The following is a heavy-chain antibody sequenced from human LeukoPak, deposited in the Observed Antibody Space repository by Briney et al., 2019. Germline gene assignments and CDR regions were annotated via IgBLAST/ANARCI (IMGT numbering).Heavy chain of an antibody. D-gene: IGHD3-10*01. CDR2: IIPIFGTA. J-gene: IGHJ4*02. V-gene: IGHV1-69*13. CDR1: GGTFSSYA. Sequence: SVKVSCKASGGTFSSYAISWVRQAPGQGLEWTGGIIPIFGTANYAQKFQGRATITADESTSTAYMELSSLRSEDTAVYYCARETLSTDYYGSGSYYNGWDYWGQGTLVTVSS. CDR3: ARETLSTDYYGSGSYYNGWDY.